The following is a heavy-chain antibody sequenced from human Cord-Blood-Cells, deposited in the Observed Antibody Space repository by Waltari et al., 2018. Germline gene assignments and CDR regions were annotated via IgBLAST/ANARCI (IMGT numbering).Heavy chain of an antibody. CDR1: GGSFSGYY. CDR2: INHSGST. CDR3: ARGRTSGYYDSSGYYY. Sequence: QVKLQQGGAGLLKPSETLSLTCAVYGGSFSGYYWSWIRKPPGKGLEWIGEINHSGSTNYNPSLKSRVTMSVDTSKDQFSLKLSSVTAADTAVYYCARGRTSGYYDSSGYYYWGQGTLVTVAS. J-gene: IGHJ4*02. D-gene: IGHD3-22*01. V-gene: IGHV4-34*01.